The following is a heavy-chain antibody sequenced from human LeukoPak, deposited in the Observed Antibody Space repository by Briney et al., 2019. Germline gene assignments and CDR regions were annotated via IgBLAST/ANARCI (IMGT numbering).Heavy chain of an antibody. CDR3: ARRGQWLETYNY. V-gene: IGHV4-39*07. J-gene: IGHJ4*02. D-gene: IGHD6-19*01. CDR1: GGSISSGSYY. Sequence: PSETLSLTCTVSGGSISSGSYYWSWIRQPPGKGLEWIGEINHSGSTNYNPSLKSRVTISVDTSKNQFSLKLSSVTAADTAVYYCARRGQWLETYNYWGQGTLVTVSS. CDR2: INHSGST.